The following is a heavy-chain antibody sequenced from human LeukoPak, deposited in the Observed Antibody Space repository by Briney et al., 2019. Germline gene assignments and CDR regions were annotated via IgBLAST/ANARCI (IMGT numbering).Heavy chain of an antibody. CDR3: ARGRWAMYYFDY. J-gene: IGHJ4*02. CDR2: IYYSGST. CDR1: GGSINSYY. D-gene: IGHD2-2*01. Sequence: SETLSLTCTVSGGSINSYYWSWIRQPPGKGLEWIGYIYYSGSTNHNPSLKSRVTISVDTSKNQFSLKLSSVTAADTAVYYCARGRWAMYYFDYWGQGTLVTVSS. V-gene: IGHV4-59*01.